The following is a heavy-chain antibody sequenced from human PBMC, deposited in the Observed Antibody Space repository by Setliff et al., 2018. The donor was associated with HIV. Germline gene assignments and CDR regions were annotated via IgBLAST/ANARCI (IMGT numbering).Heavy chain of an antibody. CDR1: EYKFNNYY. Sequence: ASVKVSCKAYEYKFNNYYYHWVRQAPGKGLEWMAIMNPRDGEANYAQKFQGRLTVNRDRSTTTVHMELSRLTSVDTAVYFCARIGWYDNYFDSWGQGSLVTVSS. V-gene: IGHV1-46*02. CDR3: ARIGWYDNYFDS. CDR2: MNPRDGEA. D-gene: IGHD3-3*01. J-gene: IGHJ1*01.